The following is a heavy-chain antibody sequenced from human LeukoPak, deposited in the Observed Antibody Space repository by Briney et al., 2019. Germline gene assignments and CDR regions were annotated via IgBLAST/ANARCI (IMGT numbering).Heavy chain of an antibody. CDR3: AKVVNYYYYYNMDV. D-gene: IGHD3-22*01. Sequence: QAGGSLRLSCAASGFTFSSYARSWVRQAPGKGVEWVSAIRGSGGSTYYADSVKGRFTISRDNSKNTLYLQMNSLRAEDTAVYYCAKVVNYYYYYNMDVWGQGTTVTVSS. CDR2: IRGSGGST. V-gene: IGHV3-23*01. J-gene: IGHJ6*02. CDR1: GFTFSSYA.